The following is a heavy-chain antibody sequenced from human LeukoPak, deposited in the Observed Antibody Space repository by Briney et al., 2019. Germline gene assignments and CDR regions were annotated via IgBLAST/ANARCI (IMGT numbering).Heavy chain of an antibody. Sequence: TSETLSLTCAVYGGSFSGYYWSWIRQPPGKGLEWIGEINHSGSTNYNPSLKSRVTISVDTSKNQFSLKLSSVIAADTAVYYCARGGYHSWSGYETPLVWYFDLWGRGTLVTVSS. D-gene: IGHD3-3*01. V-gene: IGHV4-34*01. J-gene: IGHJ2*01. CDR3: ARGGYHSWSGYETPLVWYFDL. CDR2: INHSGST. CDR1: GGSFSGYY.